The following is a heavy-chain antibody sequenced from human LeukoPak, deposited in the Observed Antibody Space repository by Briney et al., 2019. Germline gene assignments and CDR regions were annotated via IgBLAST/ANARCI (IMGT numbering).Heavy chain of an antibody. J-gene: IGHJ4*02. D-gene: IGHD3-3*01. CDR3: ARDHSYDFWSGSFNLFDY. Sequence: ASVTVSCTVSGYTLTELSMHWVRQAPGKGLEWMGGFDPEDGETIYAQKFQGRVTMTRDTSTSTVYMELSSLRSEDTAVYYCARDHSYDFWSGSFNLFDYWGQGTLVTVSS. V-gene: IGHV1-24*01. CDR1: GYTLTELS. CDR2: FDPEDGET.